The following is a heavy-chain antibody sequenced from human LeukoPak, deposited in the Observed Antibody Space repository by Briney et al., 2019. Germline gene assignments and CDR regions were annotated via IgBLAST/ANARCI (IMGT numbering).Heavy chain of an antibody. J-gene: IGHJ4*02. Sequence: GGGLRLSCAAPGFTLSSFSMNWVRPAPGEGVGGVSYISSSSSTIYYADSVKGRFTISRDNAKDSLYLQMNSLRAEDTAVYYCARDHVGATAYWGQGTLVTVSS. CDR1: GFTLSSFS. V-gene: IGHV3-48*04. CDR2: ISSSSSTI. D-gene: IGHD1-26*01. CDR3: ARDHVGATAY.